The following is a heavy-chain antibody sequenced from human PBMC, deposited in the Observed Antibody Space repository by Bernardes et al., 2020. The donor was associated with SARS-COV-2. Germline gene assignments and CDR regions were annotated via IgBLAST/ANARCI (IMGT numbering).Heavy chain of an antibody. D-gene: IGHD4-17*01. CDR3: ARAPSDYYGMDV. Sequence: ASVKVSCKASGYIFTNYYIHWVRQAPGQGLEWIGIIDPSGGSTRFAQNFQGRVATTSDTSTSTVHMDLSSLTSEDTAVYYCARAPSDYYGMDVWGQGTTVTVSS. CDR2: IDPSGGST. CDR1: GYIFTNYY. V-gene: IGHV1-46*01. J-gene: IGHJ6*02.